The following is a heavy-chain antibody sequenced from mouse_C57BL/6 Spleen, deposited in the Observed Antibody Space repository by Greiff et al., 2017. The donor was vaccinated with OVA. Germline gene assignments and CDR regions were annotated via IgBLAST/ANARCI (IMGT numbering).Heavy chain of an antibody. D-gene: IGHD1-1*02. J-gene: IGHJ2*01. CDR2: ISDGGSYT. CDR1: GFTFSSYA. V-gene: IGHV5-4*01. Sequence: DVMLVESGGGLVKPGGSLKLSCAASGFTFSSYAMSWVRQTPEKRLEWVAIISDGGSYTYYPANVKGRFTISRDNAKNNQYLQMSHLKSKDTAMYYCAREVDGYYVDYWGQGTTLTVSS. CDR3: AREVDGYYVDY.